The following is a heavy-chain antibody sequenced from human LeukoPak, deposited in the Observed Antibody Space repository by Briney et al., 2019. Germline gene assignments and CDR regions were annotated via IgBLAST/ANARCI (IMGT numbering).Heavy chain of an antibody. CDR1: GGSFSGYY. V-gene: IGHV4-34*01. Sequence: PSETLSLTCAVYGGSFSGYYWSWIRQPPGKGLEWIGEINHSGSTNYNPSLKSRVTISVDTSKNQFSLKLSSVTAADTAVYYCARVIVVVVAATFWSDPWGQGTLVTVSS. J-gene: IGHJ5*02. D-gene: IGHD2-15*01. CDR3: ARVIVVVVAATFWSDP. CDR2: INHSGST.